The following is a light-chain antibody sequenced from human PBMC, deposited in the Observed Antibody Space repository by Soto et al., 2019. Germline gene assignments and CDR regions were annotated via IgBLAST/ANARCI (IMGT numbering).Light chain of an antibody. CDR1: SSDVGSYNL. J-gene: IGLJ2*01. CDR3: CAYSASSTLL. V-gene: IGLV2-23*02. Sequence: QSVLTQPASVSGSPGQSITISCTGTSSDVGSYNLVSWYQQHPGKAPKLMIYEVTQRPSGVSSRFSGSRSGNTASLTISGLRAEDEDHYYCCAYSASSTLLFGGGTKLTVL. CDR2: EVT.